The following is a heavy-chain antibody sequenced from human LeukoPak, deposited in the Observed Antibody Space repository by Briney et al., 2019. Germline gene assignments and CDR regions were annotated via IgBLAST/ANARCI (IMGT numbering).Heavy chain of an antibody. J-gene: IGHJ4*02. CDR3: ASNWGGGYCSGGSCHDYFDY. D-gene: IGHD2-15*01. V-gene: IGHV1-69*06. Sequence: SVKVSCKASGGTFISYAISWVRQAPGQGLEWMGGIIPIFGTANYAQKFQGRVTITADKSTSTAYMELSSLRSEDTAVYYCASNWGGGYCSGGSCHDYFDYWGQGTLVTVSS. CDR2: IIPIFGTA. CDR1: GGTFISYA.